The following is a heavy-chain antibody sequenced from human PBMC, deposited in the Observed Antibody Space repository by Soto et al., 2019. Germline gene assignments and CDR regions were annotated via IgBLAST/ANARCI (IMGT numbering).Heavy chain of an antibody. D-gene: IGHD5-12*01. CDR3: ARARRGDSGYDSYYYNGMDV. J-gene: IGHJ6*02. Sequence: SETLSLTCTVSGGSISSYYWSWIRQPPGKGPEWIGYIYYSGSTNYNPSLKSRVTISVDTSKNQFSLKLSSVTAADTAVYYCARARRGDSGYDSYYYNGMDVWGQGTTVTVSS. CDR1: GGSISSYY. V-gene: IGHV4-59*01. CDR2: IYYSGST.